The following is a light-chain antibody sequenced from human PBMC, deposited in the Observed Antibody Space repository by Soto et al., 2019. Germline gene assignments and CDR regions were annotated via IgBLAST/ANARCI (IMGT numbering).Light chain of an antibody. V-gene: IGKV1-17*01. CDR2: AAS. J-gene: IGKJ1*01. CDR3: QQYYSTPWT. Sequence: QMTQSPSSLSASVGEKIIITCRASRDVGNDVSWYQQKPGQAPKLLIYAASNLYTGVPSRFSGSRSGTEFTLTISSLQAEDVAVYYCQQYYSTPWTFGQGTKVDIK. CDR1: RDVGND.